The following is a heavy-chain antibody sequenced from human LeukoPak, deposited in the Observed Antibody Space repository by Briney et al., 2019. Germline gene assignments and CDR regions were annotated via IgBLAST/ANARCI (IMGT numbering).Heavy chain of an antibody. J-gene: IGHJ4*02. Sequence: PGGSLRLSRAASGFTFSSYGMSWVRQAPGRGLEWVANIKQDGSEEYNVDSMKGRFTISRDNAKNSLNLQMNSLRAEDTAVYYCARGWGWLYWGQGTLVTVSS. CDR3: ARGWGWLY. D-gene: IGHD1-26*01. CDR2: IKQDGSEE. V-gene: IGHV3-7*01. CDR1: GFTFSSYG.